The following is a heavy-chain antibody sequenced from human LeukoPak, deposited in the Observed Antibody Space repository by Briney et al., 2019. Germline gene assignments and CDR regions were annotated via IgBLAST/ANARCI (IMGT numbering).Heavy chain of an antibody. D-gene: IGHD2-21*02. CDR3: ARVQYCGGDCYSGNFDY. V-gene: IGHV4-39*01. CDR1: GGSISSSSYY. CDR2: IYYGGST. J-gene: IGHJ4*01. Sequence: SETLSLTCTVSGGSISSSSYYWGWLREPPGKGLEWIGSIYYGGSTYYNPSHKSRGTISVDTSKNQFSLKLSSVTAADTAVYYCARVQYCGGDCYSGNFDYWGQGTLVTVSS.